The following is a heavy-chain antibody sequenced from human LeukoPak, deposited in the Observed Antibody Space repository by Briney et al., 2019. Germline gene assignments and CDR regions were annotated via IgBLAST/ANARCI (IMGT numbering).Heavy chain of an antibody. V-gene: IGHV4-59*08. CDR3: ARHGPADSRSYPLDY. J-gene: IGHJ4*02. D-gene: IGHD3-10*01. CDR2: IYNSVTT. Sequence: SETLSLTCTVSGGSIRGYYWSWIRQPPGKRLEWIAYIYNSVTTDYNPSLKSRLTISVDTSENQISLKLSSVTAADTAVYYCARHGPADSRSYPLDYWGQGTLVTVSS. CDR1: GGSIRGYY.